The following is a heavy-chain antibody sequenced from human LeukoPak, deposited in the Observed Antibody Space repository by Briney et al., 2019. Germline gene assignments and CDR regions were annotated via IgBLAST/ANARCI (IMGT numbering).Heavy chain of an antibody. CDR2: INPNSGGT. CDR1: GYTFTGHY. D-gene: IGHD1-1*01. CDR3: ARGSGNWNTWFDP. V-gene: IGHV1-2*02. J-gene: IGHJ5*02. Sequence: ASVKVSCKASGYTFTGHYMHWVRQAPGQGLEWMGWINPNSGGTNYAQKFQGRVTMTRDTSISTAYMELSRLRSDDTAVYYCARGSGNWNTWFDPWGQGTLVTVSS.